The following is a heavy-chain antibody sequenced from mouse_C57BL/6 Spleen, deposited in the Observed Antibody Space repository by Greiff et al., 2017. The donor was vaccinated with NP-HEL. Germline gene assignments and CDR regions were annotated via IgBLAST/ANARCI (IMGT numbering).Heavy chain of an antibody. CDR3: ARRGDSPLDY. D-gene: IGHD3-3*01. Sequence: VQLKESGGGLVQPGGSLKLSCAASGFTFSDYGMAWVRQAPRKGPEWVAFISNLAYSIYYADTVTGRFTIARENAKNTLYLEMSSLRSEDTAMYYCARRGDSPLDYWGQGTSVNVSS. V-gene: IGHV5-15*01. CDR2: ISNLAYSI. CDR1: GFTFSDYG. J-gene: IGHJ4*01.